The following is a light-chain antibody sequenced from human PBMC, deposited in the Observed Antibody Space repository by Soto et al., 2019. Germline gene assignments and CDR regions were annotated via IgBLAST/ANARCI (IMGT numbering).Light chain of an antibody. Sequence: EVVLTQSPATLSVSPGDRATLSCRASQSVSRNLAWYQQKPGQAPRLLIYGASTRATGVPARFSGSGSATEFTRSISSLQSEDVAGYYCQQYGDWPPETFGQGTKLEI. J-gene: IGKJ2*01. CDR2: GAS. CDR1: QSVSRN. CDR3: QQYGDWPPET. V-gene: IGKV3-15*01.